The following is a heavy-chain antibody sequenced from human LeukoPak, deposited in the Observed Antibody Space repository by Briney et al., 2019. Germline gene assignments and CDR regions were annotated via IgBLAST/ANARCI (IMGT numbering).Heavy chain of an antibody. Sequence: GGSLRLSCAASGFTFTNYWMIWVRQAPGKGLEWVANINEDGSKRYYVGSVEGRFTISRDNAKNSVFLQMNSLRAEDTAMYYCASSSYSSSSSWGQGTLVTVSS. V-gene: IGHV3-7*01. CDR3: ASSSYSSSSS. CDR2: INEDGSKR. CDR1: GFTFTNYW. D-gene: IGHD6-6*01. J-gene: IGHJ5*02.